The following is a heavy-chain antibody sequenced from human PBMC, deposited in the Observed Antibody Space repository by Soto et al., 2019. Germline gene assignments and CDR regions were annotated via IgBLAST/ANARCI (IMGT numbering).Heavy chain of an antibody. CDR2: IGAASDT. Sequence: GGSLRLSGAASGFTFRNYDMHWVRQAPGEGLEWVSGIGAASDTYYPVSVQGRFTFSRDNAKKSLYLQMNSLRAGDRAVYYCAGGVLGPADYYYGMDVWGQGTTVTVSS. CDR1: GFTFRNYD. D-gene: IGHD7-27*01. CDR3: AGGVLGPADYYYGMDV. J-gene: IGHJ6*02. V-gene: IGHV3-13*01.